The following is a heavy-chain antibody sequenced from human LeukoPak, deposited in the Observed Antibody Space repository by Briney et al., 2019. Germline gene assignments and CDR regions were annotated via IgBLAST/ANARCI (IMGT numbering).Heavy chain of an antibody. CDR3: ARRRDYYDSSGYYLNNFDY. V-gene: IGHV4-34*01. J-gene: IGHJ4*02. Sequence: SETLSLTCAVYGGSFSVYYWSWIRQPPGKGLEWIGEINHSGSTNYNPSLKSRVTISVDTSKNQFSLKLSSVTAADTAVYYCARRRDYYDSSGYYLNNFDYWGQGTLVTVSS. CDR2: INHSGST. D-gene: IGHD3-22*01. CDR1: GGSFSVYY.